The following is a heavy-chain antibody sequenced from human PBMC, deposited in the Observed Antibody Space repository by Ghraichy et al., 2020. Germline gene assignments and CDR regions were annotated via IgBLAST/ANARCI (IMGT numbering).Heavy chain of an antibody. J-gene: IGHJ6*02. CDR1: GFTFSSYG. CDR3: ANTVRGYCGGDCYSDYYYGMDV. D-gene: IGHD2-21*02. CDR2: ISYDGSNK. Sequence: GGSLRLSCAASGFTFSSYGMHWVRQAPGKGLEWVAVISYDGSNKYYADSVKGRFTISRDNSKNTLYLQMNSLRAEDTAVYYCANTVRGYCGGDCYSDYYYGMDVWGQGTTVTVSS. V-gene: IGHV3-30*18.